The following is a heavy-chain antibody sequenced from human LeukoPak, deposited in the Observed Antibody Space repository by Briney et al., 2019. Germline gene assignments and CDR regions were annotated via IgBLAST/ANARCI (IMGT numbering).Heavy chain of an antibody. CDR3: ARGPLIAVAGFFDY. D-gene: IGHD6-19*01. Sequence: GGSLRLSCAASGXTFSSYAMHWVRQAPPKGLEWVAVISYDGSNKYYADSVKGRFTISRDNSKNTLYLQMNSLRAEDTAVYYCARGPLIAVAGFFDYWGQGTLVTVSS. CDR1: GXTFSSYA. V-gene: IGHV3-30-3*01. J-gene: IGHJ4*02. CDR2: ISYDGSNK.